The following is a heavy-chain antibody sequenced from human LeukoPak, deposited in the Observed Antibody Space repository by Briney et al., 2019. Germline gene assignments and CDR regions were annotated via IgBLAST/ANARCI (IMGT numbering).Heavy chain of an antibody. J-gene: IGHJ4*02. D-gene: IGHD3-10*01. CDR3: ARDASMVRGDDDY. CDR2: ISSNEGST. CDR1: GFTFSSYA. Sequence: PGGSLTLSCAASGFTFSSYAMHWVRQAPGKGLEYVSAISSNEGSTYYANSVKGSFTISRDNSKNTLYLQMGSLRAEDMAAYYCARDASMVRGDDDYWGQGTLVTVSS. V-gene: IGHV3-64*01.